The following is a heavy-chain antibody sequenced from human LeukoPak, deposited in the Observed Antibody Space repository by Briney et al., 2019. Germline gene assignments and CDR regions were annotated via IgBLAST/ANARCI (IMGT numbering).Heavy chain of an antibody. CDR3: AKRATLGYCSSTSCPAHYYGMDV. CDR2: ISGSGGST. CDR1: GFTFSSYA. Sequence: GGSLRLSCAASGFTFSSYAMSWVRQAPGKGLEWVSAISGSGGSTYYADSVKGRFTISRDNSKNTLYLQMNSLRAEDTAVYYCAKRATLGYCSSTSCPAHYYGMDVWGQGTTVTVSS. J-gene: IGHJ6*02. V-gene: IGHV3-23*01. D-gene: IGHD2-2*01.